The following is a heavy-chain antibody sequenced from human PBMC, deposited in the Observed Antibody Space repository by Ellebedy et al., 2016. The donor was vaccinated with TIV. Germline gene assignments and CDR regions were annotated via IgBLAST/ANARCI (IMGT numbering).Heavy chain of an antibody. Sequence: ASVKVSXXASGGTFSSYAISWVRQAPGQGLEWMGWISAYNGNTNYAQKLQGRVTMTTDTSTSTAYMELRSLRSDDTAVYYCATPPIPDYGDYYGMDVWGQGTTVTVSS. CDR2: ISAYNGNT. V-gene: IGHV1-18*01. D-gene: IGHD4-17*01. CDR1: GGTFSSYA. CDR3: ATPPIPDYGDYYGMDV. J-gene: IGHJ6*02.